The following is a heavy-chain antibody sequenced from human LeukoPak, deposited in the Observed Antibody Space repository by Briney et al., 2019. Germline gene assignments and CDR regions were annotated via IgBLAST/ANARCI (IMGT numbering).Heavy chain of an antibody. Sequence: GASVKVSCTATGYTFTNYGISRVLHAPGQGHEWLGWISAYNGNTNYAQKLQDRCTMTTDTSSSTAYLELRSLRADDTPVHSRPRSSSFPVNWGQGTLVTVSS. CDR2: ISAYNGNT. CDR3: PRSSSFPVN. D-gene: IGHD3-16*02. CDR1: GYTFTNYG. J-gene: IGHJ4*02. V-gene: IGHV1-18*01.